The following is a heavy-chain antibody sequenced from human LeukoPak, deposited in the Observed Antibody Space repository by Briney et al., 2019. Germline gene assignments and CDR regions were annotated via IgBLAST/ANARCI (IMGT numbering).Heavy chain of an antibody. Sequence: KPSETLSLTCTVSGGSISSGSYYWSWIRQPAGKGLEWIGRIYTSGSTNYNPSLKSRVTISVDTSKNQFSLSLTSVTAADTAVYYCARIPSPGWFDPWGQGTLVTVSS. CDR3: ARIPSPGWFDP. J-gene: IGHJ5*02. CDR1: GGSISSGSYY. CDR2: IYTSGST. V-gene: IGHV4-61*02.